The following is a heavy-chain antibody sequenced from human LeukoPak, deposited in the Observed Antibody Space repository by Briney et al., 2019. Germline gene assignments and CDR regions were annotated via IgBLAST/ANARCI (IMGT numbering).Heavy chain of an antibody. CDR3: ARDLYDSDYYYGMDV. CDR1: GFTFSSYG. CDR2: IWYDGSNK. V-gene: IGHV3-33*01. J-gene: IGHJ6*02. D-gene: IGHD3-3*01. Sequence: QPGRSLRLSCAAPGFTFSSYGMHWVRQAPGKGLEWVAVIWYDGSNKYYADSVKGRFTISRDNSKNTLYLQMNSLRAEDTAVYYCARDLYDSDYYYGMDVWGQGTTVTVSS.